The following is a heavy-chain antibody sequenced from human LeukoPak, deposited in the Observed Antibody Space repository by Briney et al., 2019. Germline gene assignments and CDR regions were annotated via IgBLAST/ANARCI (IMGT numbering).Heavy chain of an antibody. J-gene: IGHJ5*02. CDR2: IHYSGST. Sequence: SETLSLTCTVSGGTIGSINYYWAWIRQPPGKGLEWIGTIHYSGSTYYNPSLKSRVTLSIGTSETQFSLKLTSVTAADTAVYYCARQQRYYYGSGPQLLSWFDPWGQGTLVTVSS. V-gene: IGHV4-39*01. CDR1: GGTIGSINYY. CDR3: ARQQRYYYGSGPQLLSWFDP. D-gene: IGHD3-10*01.